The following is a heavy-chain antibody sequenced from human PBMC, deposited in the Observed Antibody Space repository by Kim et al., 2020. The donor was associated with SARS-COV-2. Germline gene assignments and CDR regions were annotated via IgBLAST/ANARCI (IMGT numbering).Heavy chain of an antibody. J-gene: IGHJ4*02. CDR3: ARGPNYSPFDY. Sequence: IYYTDSGGGRFTIYRDKDKNSLYLQMNSLRAEDTAVYYCARGPNYSPFDYWGQGTLVTVSS. CDR2: I. D-gene: IGHD4-4*01. V-gene: IGHV3-48*03.